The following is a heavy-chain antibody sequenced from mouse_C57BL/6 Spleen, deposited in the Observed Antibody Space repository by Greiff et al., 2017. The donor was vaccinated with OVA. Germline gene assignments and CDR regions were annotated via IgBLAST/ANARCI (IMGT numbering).Heavy chain of an antibody. D-gene: IGHD1-1*01. V-gene: IGHV1-5*01. CDR2: IYPGNSDT. CDR3: GVITTVSGAMDY. Sequence: EVQLQQSGTVLARPGASVKMSCKTSGYTFTSYWMHWVKQRPGQGLEWIGAIYPGNSDTSYNQKFKGKANLTAVTSASTAYMELSSLTNEDSAVYYCGVITTVSGAMDYWGQGTSVTVSS. J-gene: IGHJ4*01. CDR1: GYTFTSYW.